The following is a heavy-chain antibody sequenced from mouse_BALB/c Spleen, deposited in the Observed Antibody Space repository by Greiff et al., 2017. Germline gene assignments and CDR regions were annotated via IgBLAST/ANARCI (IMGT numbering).Heavy chain of an antibody. D-gene: IGHD1-1*01. Sequence: EVMMVESGGGLVKPGGSLKLSCAASGFAFSSYDMSWVRQTPEKRLEWVAYISSGGGSTYYPDTVKGRFTISRDNAKNTLYLQMSSLKSEDTAMYYCASLIYGSRGYFDVWGAGTTVTVSS. CDR3: ASLIYGSRGYFDV. CDR2: ISSGGGST. CDR1: GFAFSSYD. V-gene: IGHV5-12-1*01. J-gene: IGHJ1*01.